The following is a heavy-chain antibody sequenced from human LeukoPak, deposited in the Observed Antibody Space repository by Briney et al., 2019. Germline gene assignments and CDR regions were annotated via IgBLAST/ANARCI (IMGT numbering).Heavy chain of an antibody. CDR2: ISTTGST. V-gene: IGHV4-4*07. J-gene: IGHJ4*02. Sequence: SETLSLTCTVSGGSICTHYWSWIRQPAGKGLEWIGRISTTGSTNCNPSLKSRVTMSIDTSKNQFSLKLSSVTAADTAVYYCAREVEMATQFDYWGQGTLVTVSS. CDR3: AREVEMATQFDY. CDR1: GGSICTHY. D-gene: IGHD5-24*01.